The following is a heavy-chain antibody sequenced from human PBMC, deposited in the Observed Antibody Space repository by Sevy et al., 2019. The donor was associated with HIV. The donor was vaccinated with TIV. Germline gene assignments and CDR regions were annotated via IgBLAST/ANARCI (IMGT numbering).Heavy chain of an antibody. D-gene: IGHD2-8*01. CDR2: IYYSGST. J-gene: IGHJ6*02. Sequence: SETLSLTCTVSGGSISSYYWSWIRQPPGKGLEWIGYIYYSGSTNYNPSLKSRVTISVDTSKNQFSLKLSSVNAADTAVYYCARDKREWSNHEYYYYGMDVWGQGTTVTVSS. V-gene: IGHV4-59*01. CDR3: ARDKREWSNHEYYYYGMDV. CDR1: GGSISSYY.